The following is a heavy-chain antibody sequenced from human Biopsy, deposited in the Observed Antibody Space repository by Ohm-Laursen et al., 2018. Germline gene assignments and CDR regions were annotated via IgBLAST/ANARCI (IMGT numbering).Heavy chain of an antibody. CDR2: VYYTGST. CDR1: VDSISSYY. CDR3: ARDRGYYSDRTVPGYFDL. Sequence: TLSLTCTVSVDSISSYYWSWTRQPPGKGLQWIGYVYYTGSTDYNPSLQSRVTISVDTSKNHFSLRLRSVTTADTAIYYCARDRGYYSDRTVPGYFDLWGRGTLVTVSS. J-gene: IGHJ2*01. D-gene: IGHD3-22*01. V-gene: IGHV4-59*01.